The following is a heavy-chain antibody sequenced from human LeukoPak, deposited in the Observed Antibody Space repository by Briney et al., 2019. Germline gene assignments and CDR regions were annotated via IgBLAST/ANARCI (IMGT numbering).Heavy chain of an antibody. V-gene: IGHV3-21*01. J-gene: IGHJ4*02. CDR1: GFTFSSYS. Sequence: GGSLRLSCAASGFTFSSYSMNWVRQAPGKGLEWVSSISSSSSYIYYADSMKGRFTISRDNAKNSLYLQMNSLRAEDTAVYYCARDCSSTSCSLDYWGQGTLVTVSS. CDR3: ARDCSSTSCSLDY. D-gene: IGHD2-2*01. CDR2: ISSSSSYI.